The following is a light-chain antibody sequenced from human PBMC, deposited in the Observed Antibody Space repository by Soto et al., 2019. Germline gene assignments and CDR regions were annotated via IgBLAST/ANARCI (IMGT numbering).Light chain of an antibody. CDR2: KAS. V-gene: IGKV1-5*03. CDR3: QDDDSYSCP. Sequence: DIQMTQSPSTLSASVRDRVTITCRASQSISDCLAWYQQKPGTAPQFLIFKASNLESGVPSRFSGSGSGTEFTLTISSMQPDDFASYYGQDDDSYSCPFCQGTKVDIK. CDR1: QSISDC. J-gene: IGKJ1*01.